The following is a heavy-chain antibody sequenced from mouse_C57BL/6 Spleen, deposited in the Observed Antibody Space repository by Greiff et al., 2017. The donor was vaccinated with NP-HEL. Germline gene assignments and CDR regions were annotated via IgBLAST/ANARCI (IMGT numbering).Heavy chain of an antibody. CDR1: GYTFTSYW. J-gene: IGHJ3*01. CDR2: IDPSDSYT. CDR3: ARVGRVAY. V-gene: IGHV1-50*01. Sequence: VQLQQPGAELVKPGASVKLSCKASGYTFTSYWMQWVKQRPGQGLEWIGEIDPSDSYTNYNQKFKGKATLTVDTSSSTAYMQLSSLTSEDSAVYYCARVGRVAYWGQGTLVTVSA. D-gene: IGHD4-1*01.